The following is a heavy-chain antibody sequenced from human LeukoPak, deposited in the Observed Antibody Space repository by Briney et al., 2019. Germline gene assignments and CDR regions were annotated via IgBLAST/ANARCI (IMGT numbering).Heavy chain of an antibody. D-gene: IGHD6-19*01. CDR3: ARVTTYSSGWYGSLYYYYGMDV. Sequence: SETLSLTCAVYGVSFSGYYWSWIRQPPGKGLEWIGEINHSGSTNYNPSLKSRVTISVDTSKNQFSLKLGSVTAADTAVYYCARVTTYSSGWYGSLYYYYGMDVWGQGTMVTVSS. V-gene: IGHV4-34*01. J-gene: IGHJ6*02. CDR1: GVSFSGYY. CDR2: INHSGST.